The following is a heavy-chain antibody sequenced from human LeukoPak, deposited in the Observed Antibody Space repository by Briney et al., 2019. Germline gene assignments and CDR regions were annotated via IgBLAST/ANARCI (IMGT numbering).Heavy chain of an antibody. CDR1: GGSISSYY. Sequence: SETLSLTCTVSGGSISSYYWSWIRQPPGKGLEWIGYIHYSGSTNYNPSLKSRVTISVDTSKNQFSLKLSSVTAADTAVYYCARTTEGYCRGRSCYSYYYYMNVWGKGTTVTVSS. CDR3: ARTTEGYCRGRSCYSYYYYMNV. CDR2: IHYSGST. J-gene: IGHJ6*03. D-gene: IGHD2-15*01. V-gene: IGHV4-59*01.